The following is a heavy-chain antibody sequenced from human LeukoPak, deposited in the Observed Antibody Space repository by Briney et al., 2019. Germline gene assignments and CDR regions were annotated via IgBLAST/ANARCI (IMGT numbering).Heavy chain of an antibody. CDR3: AKDRGSRGYSNYDFAY. Sequence: PGRSLRLSCAASGFTFSSYGMHWVRQAPGKGLEWVAVIWYDGSNKYYADSVKGRFTISRDNSKNTLYLQMNSLRAEDTAVYYCAKDRGSRGYSNYDFAYWGQRSLVTVSS. D-gene: IGHD4-11*01. CDR1: GFTFSSYG. J-gene: IGHJ4*02. CDR2: IWYDGSNK. V-gene: IGHV3-33*06.